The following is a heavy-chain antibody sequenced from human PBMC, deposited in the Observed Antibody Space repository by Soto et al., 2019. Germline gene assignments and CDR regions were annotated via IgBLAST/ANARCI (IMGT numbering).Heavy chain of an antibody. D-gene: IGHD3-22*01. CDR3: ARCLYYYDSKAVYFDY. Sequence: PSETLSLTCAVSGYSISGGYYCGWIRQPPGKGLEWIGSIYHRGNTYYNPSLKSRVTISVDTSKNQFSLKLTSVTAADTAVYYCARCLYYYDSKAVYFDYWGQGTLVTVSS. CDR1: GYSISGGYY. V-gene: IGHV4-38-2*01. CDR2: IYHRGNT. J-gene: IGHJ4*02.